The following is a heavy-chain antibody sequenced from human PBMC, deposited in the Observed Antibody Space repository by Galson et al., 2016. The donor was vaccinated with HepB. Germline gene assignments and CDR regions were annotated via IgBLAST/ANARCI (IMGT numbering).Heavy chain of an antibody. J-gene: IGHJ3*02. CDR1: GFTFSSYE. CDR3: ARTYDSSVLPIWHYAFDI. V-gene: IGHV3-48*03. Sequence: SLRLSCAASGFTFSSYEMNWVRRAPGKGLEWVSYISSSGSTIYSADSVKGRFTISRDNAKNSLYLQMNSLRAEDTAIYYCARTYDSSVLPIWHYAFDIWGQGTMVTVSS. CDR2: ISSSGSTI. D-gene: IGHD3-22*01.